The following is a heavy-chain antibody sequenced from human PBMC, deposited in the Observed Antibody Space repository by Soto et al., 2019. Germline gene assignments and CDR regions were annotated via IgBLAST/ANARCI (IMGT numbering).Heavy chain of an antibody. V-gene: IGHV4-30-4*01. J-gene: IGHJ6*02. D-gene: IGHD1-26*01. CDR3: ARDRAATPGGYYYGMDV. Sequence: KPSETLSLTCTVSGGSISSGDYYWSWIRQPPGKGLEWIGYIYYSGSTYYNPSLKSRVTISVDTSKNQFSLKLSSVTAADTAVYYCARDRAATPGGYYYGMDVWGQGTTVTVSS. CDR2: IYYSGST. CDR1: GGSISSGDYY.